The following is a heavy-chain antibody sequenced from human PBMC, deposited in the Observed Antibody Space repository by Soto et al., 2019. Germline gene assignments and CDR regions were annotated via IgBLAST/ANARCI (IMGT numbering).Heavy chain of an antibody. CDR2: IYYSGST. CDR1: GGSISSSSYY. Sequence: SETLSPACTVSGGSISSSSYYWGWIRQPPGKGLEWIGSIYYSGSTYYNPSLKGRVTMSVDTSRNLFSLKLRYVTAADTAFYYCASSTRSWFDPWGQRT. CDR3: ASSTRSWFDP. J-gene: IGHJ5*02. V-gene: IGHV4-39*07.